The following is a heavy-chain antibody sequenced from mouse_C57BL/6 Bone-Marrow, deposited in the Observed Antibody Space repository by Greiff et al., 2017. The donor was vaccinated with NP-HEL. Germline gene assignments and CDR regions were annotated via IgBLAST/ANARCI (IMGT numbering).Heavy chain of an antibody. Sequence: QVQLQQPGAELVKPGASVKVSCKASGYTFTSYWMHWVKQRPGQGLEWIGRIHPSDSDTNYNQKFKGKATLTVDKSSSTAYMQLSSLTSEDSAVSYCAINDCYYVDWYFDFWGTGTTVTVSS. CDR1: GYTFTSYW. CDR2: IHPSDSDT. V-gene: IGHV1-74*01. D-gene: IGHD2-3*01. CDR3: AINDCYYVDWYFDF. J-gene: IGHJ1*03.